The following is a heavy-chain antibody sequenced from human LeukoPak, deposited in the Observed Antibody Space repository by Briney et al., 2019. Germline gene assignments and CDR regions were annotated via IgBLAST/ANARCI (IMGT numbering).Heavy chain of an antibody. Sequence: SQTLSLTCTVSGGSISSGSYYWSWIRQPAGKGLEWIGRIYTSGSTNYNPSLKSRVTISVDTSKNQFSLKLSSVTAADTAVYYCARRVAARVLYYYYMDVWGKGTTVTISS. CDR1: GGSISSGSYY. J-gene: IGHJ6*03. CDR3: ARRVAARVLYYYYMDV. D-gene: IGHD6-19*01. CDR2: IYTSGST. V-gene: IGHV4-61*02.